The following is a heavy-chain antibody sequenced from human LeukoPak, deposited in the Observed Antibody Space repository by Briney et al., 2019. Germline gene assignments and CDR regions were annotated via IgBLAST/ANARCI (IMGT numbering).Heavy chain of an antibody. CDR2: IYYSGST. V-gene: IGHV4-59*12. Sequence: SETLSLTCTVSGGSISNYYWSWIRQPPGKGLEWIGYIYYSGSTKYNPSLKSRVTISVDTSKNQFSLKLSSVTAADTAVYYCASVATVDMAFDIWGQGTMVTVSS. CDR1: GGSISNYY. J-gene: IGHJ3*02. D-gene: IGHD4-17*01. CDR3: ASVATVDMAFDI.